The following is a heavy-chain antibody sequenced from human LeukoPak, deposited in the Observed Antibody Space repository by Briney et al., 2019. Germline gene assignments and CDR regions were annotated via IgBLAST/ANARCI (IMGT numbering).Heavy chain of an antibody. J-gene: IGHJ4*02. D-gene: IGHD3-22*01. V-gene: IGHV4-59*08. CDR1: GGSISSYY. Sequence: SETLSLTCTVSGGSISSYYWSWIRQPPGKGLEWIGYIYYSGSTNYNPSLKSRVTISVDTSNNQFSLNLSSVTAADTAVYYCARLKLHYYDSSGYYPGGFHFDYWGQGTLVTVSS. CDR3: ARLKLHYYDSSGYYPGGFHFDY. CDR2: IYYSGST.